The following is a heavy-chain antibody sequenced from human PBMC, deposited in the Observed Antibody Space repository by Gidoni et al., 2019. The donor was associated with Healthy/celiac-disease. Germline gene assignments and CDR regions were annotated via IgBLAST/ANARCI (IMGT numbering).Heavy chain of an antibody. V-gene: IGHV1-69*01. J-gene: IGHJ6*02. CDR2: IIPIFGTA. CDR1: GGTFSSSA. CDR3: ARAANGPSLVVVAAHETNYYYYGMDV. Sequence: QVQLVQSGAEVKTPGSSVKVSCKAPGGTFSSSAISWVRQAPGQGLEWMGGIIPIFGTANYAQKFQGRVTITADESTSTAYMELSSLRSEDTAVYYCARAANGPSLVVVAAHETNYYYYGMDVWGQGTTVTVSS. D-gene: IGHD2-15*01.